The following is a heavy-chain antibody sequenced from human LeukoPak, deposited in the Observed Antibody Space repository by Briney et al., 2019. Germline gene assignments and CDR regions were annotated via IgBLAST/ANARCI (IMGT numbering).Heavy chain of an antibody. Sequence: GGSLRLSCAASGFTFSNYWMSWVRQAPGKGLEWVANIKEDGSAKYYVDSVKGRFTISRDNAKNSVYLQMNSLRADDTAVYYCARLSYDSGTHYTCYGYWGQGTLVTVSS. CDR2: IKEDGSAK. CDR3: ARLSYDSGTHYTCYGY. V-gene: IGHV3-7*01. CDR1: GFTFSNYW. D-gene: IGHD3-10*01. J-gene: IGHJ4*02.